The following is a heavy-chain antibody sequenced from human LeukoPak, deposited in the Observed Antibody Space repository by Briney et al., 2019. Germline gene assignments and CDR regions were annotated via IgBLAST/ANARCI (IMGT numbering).Heavy chain of an antibody. J-gene: IGHJ6*03. D-gene: IGHD3-10*01. CDR2: ISSSGSTI. CDR1: GFTFSSYE. V-gene: IGHV3-48*03. CDR3: ARAGRYVVRGVDGNMDV. Sequence: PGGSLGLSCAASGFTFSSYEMNWVRQAPGKGLEWVSYISSSGSTIYYADSVKGRFTISRDNAKNSLYLQMNSLRAEDTAVYYCARAGRYVVRGVDGNMDVWGKGTTVTVSS.